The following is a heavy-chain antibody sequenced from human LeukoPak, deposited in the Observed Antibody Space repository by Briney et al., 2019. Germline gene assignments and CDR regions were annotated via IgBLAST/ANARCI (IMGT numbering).Heavy chain of an antibody. Sequence: ASVKVSCKASGGTFSSYASSWVRQAPGQGLEWMGGIIPIFGTANYAQKFQGRVTITTDESTSTAYMELSSLRSEDTAVNYCARGRLGYCSSTSCPGVFDYWGQGTLVTVSS. J-gene: IGHJ4*02. CDR3: ARGRLGYCSSTSCPGVFDY. D-gene: IGHD2-2*01. CDR1: GGTFSSYA. CDR2: IIPIFGTA. V-gene: IGHV1-69*05.